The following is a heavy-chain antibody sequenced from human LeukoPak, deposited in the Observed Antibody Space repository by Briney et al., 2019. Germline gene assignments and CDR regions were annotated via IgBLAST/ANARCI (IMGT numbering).Heavy chain of an antibody. CDR2: IGGGGGTT. J-gene: IGHJ4*02. CDR3: AKNRGWYVDYFAY. Sequence: GGSLRLSCAASGFTFSSSALSWVRQAPGRGLEWVSAIGGGGGTTYYADSVKGRFTISRDISRNTLYLQMNSLRAEDTAVYYCAKNRGWYVDYFAYLGQGTLVTVSS. CDR1: GFTFSSSA. V-gene: IGHV3-23*01. D-gene: IGHD6-19*01.